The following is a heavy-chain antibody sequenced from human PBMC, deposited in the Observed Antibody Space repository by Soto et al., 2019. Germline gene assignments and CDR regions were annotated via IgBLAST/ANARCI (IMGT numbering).Heavy chain of an antibody. CDR1: GYSFTSYW. V-gene: IGHV5-51*01. J-gene: IGHJ6*02. CDR3: ARSRSSWYRSEYDYYYGMDV. Sequence: PGESLKISCKGSGYSFTSYWIGWVRQMPGKGLEWMGIIYPGDSDTRYSPSFQGQVTISADKSISTAYLQWSSLKASDTAMYYCARSRSSWYRSEYDYYYGMDVWGQGTTVTVSS. D-gene: IGHD6-13*01. CDR2: IYPGDSDT.